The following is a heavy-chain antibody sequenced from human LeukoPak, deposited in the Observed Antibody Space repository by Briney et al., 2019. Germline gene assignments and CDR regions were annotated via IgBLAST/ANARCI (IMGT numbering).Heavy chain of an antibody. Sequence: SETLSLTCTVSGGSISSYCWSWIRQPPGKGLEWIGYIYYSGSTNYNPSLKSRVTISVDTSKNQFSLKLSSVTAADTAVYYCARPVEMATMMAFDIWGQGTMVTVSS. V-gene: IGHV4-59*01. CDR3: ARPVEMATMMAFDI. J-gene: IGHJ3*02. D-gene: IGHD5-24*01. CDR2: IYYSGST. CDR1: GGSISSYC.